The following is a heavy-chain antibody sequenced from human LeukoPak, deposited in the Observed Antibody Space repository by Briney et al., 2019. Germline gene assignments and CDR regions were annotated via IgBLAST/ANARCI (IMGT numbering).Heavy chain of an antibody. Sequence: PGGSLRLSCAASGFTFSSYTMDWVRQAPGKGLEWVSSISSSSSYIYYADSVKGRFTISRDNAENSLYLQMNSLRAEDTAVYYCARDHFEVGGYGTYYFDYWGQGTLVTVSS. V-gene: IGHV3-21*01. J-gene: IGHJ4*02. CDR1: GFTFSSYT. D-gene: IGHD5-12*01. CDR2: ISSSSSYI. CDR3: ARDHFEVGGYGTYYFDY.